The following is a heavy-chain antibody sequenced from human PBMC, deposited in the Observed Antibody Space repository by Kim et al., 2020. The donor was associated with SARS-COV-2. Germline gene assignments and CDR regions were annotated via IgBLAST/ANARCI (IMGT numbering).Heavy chain of an antibody. CDR3: AGLLSGWYVGSQ. V-gene: IGHV5-51*01. CDR2: IYPGDSDT. D-gene: IGHD6-19*01. J-gene: IGHJ4*02. CDR1: GYTFTNSW. Sequence: GESLKISCKAFGYTFTNSWIGWLRQMPGKGLEWMGIIYPGDSDTRYSPSFQGQVTISDDKSVSTAYVQWSSLKASDTAMYYCAGLLSGWYVGSQWGQGTLVTVSS.